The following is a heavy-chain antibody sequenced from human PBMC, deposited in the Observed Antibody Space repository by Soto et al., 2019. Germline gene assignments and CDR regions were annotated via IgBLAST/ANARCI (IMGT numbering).Heavy chain of an antibody. D-gene: IGHD5-12*01. V-gene: IGHV1-69*01. CDR3: AREMSGYDISGNWFDP. CDR1: GGTFSSYA. J-gene: IGHJ5*02. CDR2: IIPIFGTA. Sequence: QVQLVQSGAKVKKPGSSVKVSCKASGGTFSSYAISWVRQAPGQGLEWMGGIIPIFGTANYAQKFQGRVTITADESTSTAYMELSSLRSEDTAVYYCAREMSGYDISGNWFDPWGQGTLVTVSS.